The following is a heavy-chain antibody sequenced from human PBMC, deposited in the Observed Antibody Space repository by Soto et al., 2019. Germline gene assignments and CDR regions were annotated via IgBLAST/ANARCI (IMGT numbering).Heavy chain of an antibody. CDR2: MYWNDDE. CDR1: GFSLSTSGRG. CDR3: AHRGYGDYPRDNWFDP. V-gene: IGHV2-5*01. J-gene: IGHJ5*02. Sequence: QITLKESGPTLVKPTQTLTLTCSFSGFSLSTSGRGVGWIRQPPGKALEWLALMYWNDDERYSPSLKNRVTITKDTYKNQGVITMTNIDPVDTATYYCAHRGYGDYPRDNWFDPWGQGTLVTVS. D-gene: IGHD4-17*01.